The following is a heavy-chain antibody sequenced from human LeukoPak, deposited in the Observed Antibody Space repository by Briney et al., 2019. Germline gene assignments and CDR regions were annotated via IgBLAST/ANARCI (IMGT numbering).Heavy chain of an antibody. D-gene: IGHD1-26*01. CDR1: GGSFSSYY. Sequence: SETLSLTCTVSGGSFSSYYWSWIRQPPGKGLEWIGYIYYSGSTNYNPSLKSRVTISVDTSKNQFSLKLSSVTAADTAVYYCARDYSGEPNRYWYFDLWGRGTLVTVSS. V-gene: IGHV4-59*01. CDR2: IYYSGST. CDR3: ARDYSGEPNRYWYFDL. J-gene: IGHJ2*01.